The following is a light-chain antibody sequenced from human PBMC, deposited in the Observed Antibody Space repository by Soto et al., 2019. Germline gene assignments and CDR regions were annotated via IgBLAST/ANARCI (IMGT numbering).Light chain of an antibody. CDR1: QNVNGW. CDR2: KAS. J-gene: IGKJ1*01. Sequence: MTQSPSTLSAYDGDRVPITCRASQNVNGWSAWYQQKPGKAPKLLINKASSLESGVPSRFSGRGFGTEFTLSITSLQPDDFATYYCQQCFWHWTCGQGTRW. V-gene: IGKV1-5*03. CDR3: QQCFWHWT.